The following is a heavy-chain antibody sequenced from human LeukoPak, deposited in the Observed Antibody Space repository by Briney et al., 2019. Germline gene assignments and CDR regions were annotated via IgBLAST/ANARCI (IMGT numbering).Heavy chain of an antibody. V-gene: IGHV4-34*09. J-gene: IGHJ4*02. CDR1: GGSFSGYY. D-gene: IGHD3-22*01. Sequence: SETLSLTCAVYGGSFSGYYWGWIRQPPGKGLEWIGEINHSGSTNYNPSLKSRVTISVDTSKNQFSLKLSSVTAADTAVYYCARVSVTMIVTKFDYWGQGTLVTVSS. CDR2: INHSGST. CDR3: ARVSVTMIVTKFDY.